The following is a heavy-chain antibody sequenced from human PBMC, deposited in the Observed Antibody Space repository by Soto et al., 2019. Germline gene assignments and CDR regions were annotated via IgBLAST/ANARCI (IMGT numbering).Heavy chain of an antibody. CDR2: IWYDGSKK. Sequence: QVQLVESGGGVVQPGRSLRLSCVASGFTFSNHAMHWVRQAPGKGLEWVAVIWYDGSKKYYADSVKGRFTVARDDSKNTLYLQMNSLRVEDTAVYYCARDPGYSNYDLDYWGQGTLVTVSP. J-gene: IGHJ4*02. V-gene: IGHV3-33*01. CDR3: ARDPGYSNYDLDY. CDR1: GFTFSNHA. D-gene: IGHD5-12*01.